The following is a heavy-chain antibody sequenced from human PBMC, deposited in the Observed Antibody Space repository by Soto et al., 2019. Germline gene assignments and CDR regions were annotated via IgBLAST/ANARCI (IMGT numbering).Heavy chain of an antibody. CDR3: AREKAGPLDY. Sequence: QVQLVQSGAEVKKPGASVKVSCKASGYTFTSDEINWVRQATGQGLERMGWMNPNSGNTGYAQKFQGRVTMTRNTSISTAYLELSSLRSEDTALYYCAREKAGPLDYWGQGTVVTVSS. D-gene: IGHD6-19*01. CDR1: GYTFTSDE. V-gene: IGHV1-8*01. CDR2: MNPNSGNT. J-gene: IGHJ4*02.